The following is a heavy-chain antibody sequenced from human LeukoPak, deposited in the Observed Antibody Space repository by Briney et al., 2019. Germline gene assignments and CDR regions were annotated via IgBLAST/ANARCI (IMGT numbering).Heavy chain of an antibody. J-gene: IGHJ4*02. CDR2: ISSSGSTI. D-gene: IGHD3-22*01. CDR1: GFIFSSYE. V-gene: IGHV3-48*03. CDR3: ASYYESSGFLRNFDY. Sequence: GGSLRLSCAASGFIFSSYEMNWVRQAPGKGLEWVSYISSSGSTIYYADSVKGRFTISRDNAQNSLYLQMNSLRAEDTAVYYCASYYESSGFLRNFDYWGQGPLVSVSS.